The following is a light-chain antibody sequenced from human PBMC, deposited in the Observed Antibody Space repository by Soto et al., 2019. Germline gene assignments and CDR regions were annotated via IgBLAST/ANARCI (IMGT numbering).Light chain of an antibody. CDR1: QSISSW. J-gene: IGKJ1*01. CDR3: QQYNTYPWT. CDR2: KAS. Sequence: DIQMTQSPSTLSAYVGDRVTITCRASQSISSWLAWYQQKPGKAPKLLIYKASNLESGVPSRFSGSGSGTEFTLTISSLQPDDFATYYCQQYNTYPWTFGQGTKVEFK. V-gene: IGKV1-5*03.